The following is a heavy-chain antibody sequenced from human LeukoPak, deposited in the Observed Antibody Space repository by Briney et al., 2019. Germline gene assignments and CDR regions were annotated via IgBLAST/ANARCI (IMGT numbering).Heavy chain of an antibody. CDR3: ARTPAIVGTMQGAQLDY. V-gene: IGHV4-4*02. Sequence: SGTLSLTYAVSGGSISSNNWWSWVRQPPGKGLEWIGEISHSGNSNYNPSLKSRVTISVDKSNNESSLKLSSVTAADTAVYYCARTPAIVGTMQGAQLDYWGQGTLVTVSS. CDR1: GGSISSNNW. D-gene: IGHD5-12*01. J-gene: IGHJ4*02. CDR2: ISHSGNS.